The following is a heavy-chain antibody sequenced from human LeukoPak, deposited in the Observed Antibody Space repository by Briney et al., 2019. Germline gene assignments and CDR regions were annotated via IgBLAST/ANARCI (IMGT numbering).Heavy chain of an antibody. CDR2: IVSNGGNT. J-gene: IGHJ4*02. CDR1: GLTFSSHA. D-gene: IGHD3-3*01. CDR3: ARGGYYAATDV. V-gene: IGHV3-64*02. Sequence: GGSLRLPCAASGLTFSSHAMHWLRQAPGKGLEYVSAIVSNGGNTYYAESVRGRFTISRDNSKNTVYLQMGSLRPEDTGVYYCARGGYYAATDVWGQGALVTVSS.